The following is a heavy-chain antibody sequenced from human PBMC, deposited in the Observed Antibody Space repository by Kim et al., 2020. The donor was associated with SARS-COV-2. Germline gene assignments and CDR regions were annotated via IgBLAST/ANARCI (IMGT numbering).Heavy chain of an antibody. CDR1: GGSFSGHQ. J-gene: IGHJ6*02. D-gene: IGHD3-10*01. CDR3: ARGRAGVVPSPVLGLGPYYGYFHMDV. V-gene: IGHV4-34*01. CDR2: INHSGTV. Sequence: SETLSLTCAVYGGSFSGHQWNWIRQSPGKGLEWIGAINHSGTVNHNPSLKSRVAISVDTSKNQFSLNLASVTAADTGFYYCARGRAGVVPSPVLGLGPYYGYFHMDVWGHGTTVVVSS.